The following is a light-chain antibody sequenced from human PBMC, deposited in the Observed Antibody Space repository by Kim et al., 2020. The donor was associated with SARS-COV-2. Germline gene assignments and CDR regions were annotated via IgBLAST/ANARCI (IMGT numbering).Light chain of an antibody. J-gene: IGLJ3*02. CDR3: LLYYRAIWV. CDR2: NTN. V-gene: IGLV7-43*01. CDR1: AGAVTSGYY. Sequence: PGGTVTLTCASRAGAVTSGYYSIWFQQKPGQVPRALIHNTNKKHSWTPARFSGSLLGGKAALILSAVQPEDEADYYCLLYYRAIWVFGGGTQLTVL.